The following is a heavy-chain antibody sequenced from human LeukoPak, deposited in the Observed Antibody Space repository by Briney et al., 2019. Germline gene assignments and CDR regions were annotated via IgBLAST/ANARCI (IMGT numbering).Heavy chain of an antibody. D-gene: IGHD2-2*01. CDR2: IRYDGSNK. J-gene: IGHJ4*02. CDR3: AKTDQLLIDY. Sequence: GGSLRLSCAASGFTFSSYGMHWVRQAPGKGLGWVAFIRYDGSNKYYADSVKGRFTISRDNSKNTLYLQMNSLRAEDTAVYYCAKTDQLLIDYWGQGTLVTVSS. V-gene: IGHV3-30*02. CDR1: GFTFSSYG.